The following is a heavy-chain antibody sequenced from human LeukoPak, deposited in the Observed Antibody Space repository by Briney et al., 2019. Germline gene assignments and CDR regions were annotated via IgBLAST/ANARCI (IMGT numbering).Heavy chain of an antibody. CDR2: IYPGDSDT. J-gene: IGHJ5*02. Sequence: GESLKISCKGSGYSFTSYWIGWVRQMPGKGLEWMGIIYPGDSDTRYSPSFQGQVTISADKSISTAYLQWSSLKASDTAMYYCGRYSGSYHPGGWFDPWGQGTLVTVSS. D-gene: IGHD1-26*01. CDR3: GRYSGSYHPGGWFDP. V-gene: IGHV5-51*01. CDR1: GYSFTSYW.